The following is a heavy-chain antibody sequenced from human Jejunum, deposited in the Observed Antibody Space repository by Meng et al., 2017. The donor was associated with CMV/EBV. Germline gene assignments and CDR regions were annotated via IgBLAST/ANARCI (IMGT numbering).Heavy chain of an antibody. D-gene: IGHD3-10*01. CDR1: GFTFSDSA. V-gene: IGHV3-73*01. J-gene: IGHJ4*02. Sequence: GFTFSDSAVHWVRQAYGKGLGWVGRIRSKTINYATEYAAPVKGRFTISRDDSKNTAYLQMNSLKIEDTAVYYCTRSPPGQFGFVDYWGQGTLVTVSS. CDR2: IRSKTINYAT. CDR3: TRSPPGQFGFVDY.